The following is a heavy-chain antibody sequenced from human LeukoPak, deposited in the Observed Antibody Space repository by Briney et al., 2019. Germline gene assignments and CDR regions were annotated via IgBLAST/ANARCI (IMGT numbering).Heavy chain of an antibody. CDR1: DGSISSYY. V-gene: IGHV4-4*07. D-gene: IGHD3-10*01. Sequence: SETLSLTCTVSDGSISSYYWSWIRQPAGKGLEWIGRIYTSGSTNYNPSLKSRVTMSVDTSKNQFSLKLSSVTAADTAVYYCAGNYGSGSYYAYWGQGTLVTVSS. CDR2: IYTSGST. CDR3: AGNYGSGSYYAY. J-gene: IGHJ4*02.